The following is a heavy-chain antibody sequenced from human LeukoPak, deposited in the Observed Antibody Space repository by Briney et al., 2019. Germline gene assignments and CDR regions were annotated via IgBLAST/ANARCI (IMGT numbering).Heavy chain of an antibody. CDR3: AKLLR. Sequence: GGSLRLSCVASGFTFNTYVMSWVRQAPGKGLEWVATITGGGITYYADPVKGRFTISRDNSKNTLYLQMNSLRAEDTAVYYCAKLLRWGQGTLVTVSS. CDR1: GFTFNTYV. CDR2: ITGGGIT. V-gene: IGHV3-23*01. J-gene: IGHJ4*02. D-gene: IGHD3-22*01.